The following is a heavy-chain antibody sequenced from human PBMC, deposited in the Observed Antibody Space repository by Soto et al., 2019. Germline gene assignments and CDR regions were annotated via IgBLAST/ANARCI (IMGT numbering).Heavy chain of an antibody. V-gene: IGHV4-39*02. CDR3: ERGIEVGSIDQMKFDY. Sequence: QLQLQESGPGLVKPSETLSLTCTVSGGSISSSSYYWGWIRQPPGKGLEWIGSIYYSGSTYYNPSLNSQVTICVDTAKNHDTPKLSFVTAADTEVYYCERGIEVGSIDQMKFDYWGQGTLVTVSS. CDR1: GGSISSSSYY. D-gene: IGHD2-21*01. J-gene: IGHJ4*02. CDR2: IYYSGST.